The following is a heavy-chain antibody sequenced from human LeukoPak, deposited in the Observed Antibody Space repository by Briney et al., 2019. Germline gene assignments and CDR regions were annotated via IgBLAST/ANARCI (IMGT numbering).Heavy chain of an antibody. D-gene: IGHD5-12*01. CDR2: FDPEDGET. J-gene: IGHJ4*02. V-gene: IGHV1-24*01. CDR1: GYTLTELS. CDR3: ATGYSGYDCFDY. Sequence: GASVKVSCTVSGYTLTELSMHWVRQAPGKGLEWMGGFDPEDGETIYAQKFQGRVTMTEDTSTDTAYMELSSLRSEDTAVYYCATGYSGYDCFDYWGQGTLVTVSS.